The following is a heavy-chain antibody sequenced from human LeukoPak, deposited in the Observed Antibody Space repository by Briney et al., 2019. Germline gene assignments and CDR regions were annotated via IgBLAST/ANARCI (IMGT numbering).Heavy chain of an antibody. CDR1: GLIFHNYA. CDR2: ILGGGGT. J-gene: IGHJ3*01. D-gene: IGHD4-17*01. V-gene: IGHV3-23*01. Sequence: GGSLRLSCAASGLIFHNYALVWIRRAPGKGPEWVSAILGGGGTFYADAVKGRFTISRDNSKNTLYLQMNSLRAEDTAIYYCGQDPNGNYIGAFDFWGRGTMVTVSS. CDR3: GQDPNGNYIGAFDF.